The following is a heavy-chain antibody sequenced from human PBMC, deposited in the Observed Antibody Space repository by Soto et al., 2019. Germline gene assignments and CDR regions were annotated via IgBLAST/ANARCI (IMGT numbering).Heavy chain of an antibody. CDR2: INPNSGGT. CDR1: GYTFTGYY. V-gene: IGHV1-2*04. J-gene: IGHJ4*02. CDR3: ARGYNWNDAEIYYFDY. D-gene: IGHD1-20*01. Sequence: GASVKVSCKASGYTFTGYYMHWVRQAPGQGLEWMGWINPNSGGTNYAQKFQGWVTMTRDTSISTAYMELSRLRSDDTAVYYCARGYNWNDAEIYYFDYWGQGTLVTVSS.